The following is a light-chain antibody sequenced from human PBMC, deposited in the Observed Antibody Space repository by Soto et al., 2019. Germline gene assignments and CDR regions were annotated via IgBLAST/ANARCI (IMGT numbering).Light chain of an antibody. J-gene: IGKJ3*01. CDR3: QQFGSSPGFT. CDR2: AAS. Sequence: EIVLTQSPDTLSLSPGERATLSCRASQSINNRYLAWYQQKPGQAPRLLIYAASSRATGIPDRFSGSGSGTDFTLTISRLEPEDFAVYYCQQFGSSPGFTFGTGTKVDIK. CDR1: QSINNRY. V-gene: IGKV3-20*01.